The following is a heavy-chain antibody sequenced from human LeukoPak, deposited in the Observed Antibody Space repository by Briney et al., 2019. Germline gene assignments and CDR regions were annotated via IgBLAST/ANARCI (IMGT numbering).Heavy chain of an antibody. CDR1: GFTVSSNY. V-gene: IGHV3-66*01. Sequence: GGSLRLSCAASGFTVSSNYMSWVRQAPGKGLEWVSVIYSGGTTYYADSVKGRFTISRDNSKNTVYLQMDSLRAEDTAVYYCATGGGLRLGELSTTDYWGQGTLVTVSS. CDR3: ATGGGLRLGELSTTDY. CDR2: IYSGGTT. J-gene: IGHJ4*02. D-gene: IGHD3-16*02.